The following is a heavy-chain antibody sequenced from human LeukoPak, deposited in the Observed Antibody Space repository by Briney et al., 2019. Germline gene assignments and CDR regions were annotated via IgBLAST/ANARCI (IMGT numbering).Heavy chain of an antibody. Sequence: GGSLRLSCAASGFIFNTYVMHWVRQAPGKGLEWLAFIRYDGSNKNYADSVKGRFTISRDNTKNTLYLQMNSLRAEDTAVYYCARESYGSGHYYYYMDVWGKGTTVTVSS. V-gene: IGHV3-30*02. CDR1: GFIFNTYV. CDR3: ARESYGSGHYYYYMDV. CDR2: IRYDGSNK. D-gene: IGHD3-10*01. J-gene: IGHJ6*03.